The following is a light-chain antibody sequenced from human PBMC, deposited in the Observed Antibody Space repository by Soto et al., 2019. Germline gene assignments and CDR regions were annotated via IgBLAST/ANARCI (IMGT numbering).Light chain of an antibody. V-gene: IGLV2-14*01. CDR3: SSYTRSSNVV. J-gene: IGLJ2*01. Sequence: QSALTQPASVSGSPGRSITLSCTGTSSDVGGYNYVSWYQQHPGKAPKLLIYDVSNRPSGVSNRFSGSKSGNTASLTISGLQAEDEADYYCSSYTRSSNVVFGGGTKLTVL. CDR2: DVS. CDR1: SSDVGGYNY.